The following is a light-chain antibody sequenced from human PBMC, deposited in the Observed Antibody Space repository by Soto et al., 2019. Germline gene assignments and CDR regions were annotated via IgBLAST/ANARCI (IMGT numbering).Light chain of an antibody. CDR3: QQYGSSPQT. Sequence: EIVLTQSPGTLAWSPGEGATRSCRASRRVNSRYLALYQQTPGPPPRLLIYAASTRSTGIPDRSSGSASGTDFTLTISRLEPEDFAVYYCQQYGSSPQTFGQGTNVYIK. CDR1: RRVNSRY. J-gene: IGKJ1*01. CDR2: AAS. V-gene: IGKV3-20*01.